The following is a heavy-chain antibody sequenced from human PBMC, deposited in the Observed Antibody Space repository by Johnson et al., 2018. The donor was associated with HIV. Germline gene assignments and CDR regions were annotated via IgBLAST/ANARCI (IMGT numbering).Heavy chain of an antibody. CDR1: GFTFSDYY. Sequence: VQLVESGGGLVQPGGSLRLSCAASGFTFSDYYMRWVRQAPGKGLAWVSVSSTGARTYAAGSVTGRFTMSRDNSKNTLYLQMNSLRAEDTALYYCAKDIRGSLGAFDIWGQGTMVTVSS. J-gene: IGHJ3*02. CDR3: AKDIRGSLGAFDI. D-gene: IGHD1-26*01. CDR2: SSTGART. V-gene: IGHV3-66*02.